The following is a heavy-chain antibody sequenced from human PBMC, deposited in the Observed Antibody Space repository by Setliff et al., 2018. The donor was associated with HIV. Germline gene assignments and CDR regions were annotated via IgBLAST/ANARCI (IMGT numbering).Heavy chain of an antibody. Sequence: SETLSLTCTVSGGSFSSSSYYWGWIRQPPGKGLEWIGNIYYSGSTYYNPSLRSRVTISKDTSKNQFSLHLTSVTAADTAVYYCGRVVRGVIMYYLDYWGQGTLVTVSS. D-gene: IGHD3-10*01. CDR3: GRVVRGVIMYYLDY. CDR1: GGSFSSSSYY. V-gene: IGHV4-39*07. J-gene: IGHJ4*02. CDR2: IYYSGST.